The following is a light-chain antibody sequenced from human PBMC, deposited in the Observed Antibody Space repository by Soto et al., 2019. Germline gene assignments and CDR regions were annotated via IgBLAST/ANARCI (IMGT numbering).Light chain of an antibody. CDR1: QSISSY. CDR2: AAS. Sequence: DIQMTQSPSSLSASVGDRVTITCRASQSISSYLNSYQQKPGKAPKLLIYAASSLQSGVPSRFSGSGSGTDFTLTISSLQPEDFATYYCQQSYSTPPEPTFGQGNKLEIK. CDR3: QQSYSTPPEPT. V-gene: IGKV1-39*01. J-gene: IGKJ2*01.